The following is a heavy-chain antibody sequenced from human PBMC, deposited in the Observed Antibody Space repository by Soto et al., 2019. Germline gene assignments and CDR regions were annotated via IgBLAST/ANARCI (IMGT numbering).Heavy chain of an antibody. Sequence: EVQLLESGGGLVQPGGSLRLSCAASGFTFGIYAMGWVRQAPGKGLEWVSSINGGGTSTYYADSVKGRFTVYRDNSKNAMLMQRDSLRAADTAVFYCAELDSVEVYYYDYHAMDVWGQATTVSVSS. CDR3: AELDSVEVYYYDYHAMDV. J-gene: IGHJ6*02. CDR2: INGGGTST. V-gene: IGHV3-23*01. D-gene: IGHD1-20*01. CDR1: GFTFGIYA.